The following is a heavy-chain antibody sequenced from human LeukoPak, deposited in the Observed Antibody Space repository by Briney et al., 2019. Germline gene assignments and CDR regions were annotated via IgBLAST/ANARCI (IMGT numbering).Heavy chain of an antibody. V-gene: IGHV1-2*02. D-gene: IGHD3-22*01. Sequence: AAMTVSFKASGYTFTVYYMHWVRQAPGQGLELMGWITPSSDVTNYAQEFQGRVTMTRDTSISTAYMELSSLRSDDTALYYCAREYYYESSDYYVVLSGAFDIWGQGTMVTVSS. CDR1: GYTFTVYY. CDR2: ITPSSDVT. J-gene: IGHJ3*02. CDR3: AREYYYESSDYYVVLSGAFDI.